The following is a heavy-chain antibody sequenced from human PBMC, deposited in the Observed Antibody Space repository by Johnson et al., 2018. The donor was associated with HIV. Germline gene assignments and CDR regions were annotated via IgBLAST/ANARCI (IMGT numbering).Heavy chain of an antibody. D-gene: IGHD3-22*01. V-gene: IGHV3-15*01. CDR2: IKSKTDGGTT. Sequence: VQLVESGGVLVKPGGSLRLSCAASGFTFSNAWINWVRQAPGKGLEWIGRIKSKTDGGTTDYAAPVKGRFTISRDDSKNTLYVQMNSLKTEDTAVYYCTTDSRYSDSSGYYYWLGRGAFDIWGQGTMVTVSS. J-gene: IGHJ3*02. CDR1: GFTFSNAW. CDR3: TTDSRYSDSSGYYYWLGRGAFDI.